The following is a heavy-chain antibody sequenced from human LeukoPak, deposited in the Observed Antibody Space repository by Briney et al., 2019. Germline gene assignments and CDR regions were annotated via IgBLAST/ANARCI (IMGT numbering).Heavy chain of an antibody. J-gene: IGHJ4*02. CDR3: ARDRNWDFDY. Sequence: GGSLRLSCADSGFTFSRYWTHWVRQTPGKGRVWVSCISADGSVTRYADSVKGRFTISRDNAKNSLYLQMDSLRAEDTAVYYCARDRNWDFDYWGQGTLVTVSS. CDR1: GFTFSRYW. D-gene: IGHD7-27*01. CDR2: ISADGSVT. V-gene: IGHV3-74*01.